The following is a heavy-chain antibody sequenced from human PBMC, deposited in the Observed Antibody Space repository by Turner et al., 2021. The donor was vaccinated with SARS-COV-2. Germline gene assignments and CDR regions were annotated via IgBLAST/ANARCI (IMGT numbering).Heavy chain of an antibody. CDR2: IYYSGST. J-gene: IGHJ4*02. CDR3: ARSNYYFWSGYYTFYFDY. V-gene: IGHV4-39*01. CDR1: GGSISSSRYY. D-gene: IGHD3-3*01. Sequence: QLQLQESGPGLVKPSETLSLTCTVSGGSISSSRYYWGWIRQPPGKGLEWIGSIYYSGSTYYNPSLKSRVTISVDTSKNQFSLKLSSVTAADTAVYYCARSNYYFWSGYYTFYFDYWGQGTLVTVSS.